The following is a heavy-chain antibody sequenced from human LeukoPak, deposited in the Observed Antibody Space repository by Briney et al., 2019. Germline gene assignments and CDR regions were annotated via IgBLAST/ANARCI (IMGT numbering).Heavy chain of an antibody. CDR2: IYHSGST. V-gene: IGHV4-38-2*01. D-gene: IGHD2-15*01. J-gene: IGHJ6*03. Sequence: SETLSLTCAVSGYSISSGYYWGWIRQPPGKGLEWIGSIYHSGSTYYNPSLKSRVTISVDTSKNQFSLKLSSVTAADTAVYYCAGLFLGYCRGGSCYSVLGYYYMDVGGKGTTVTVP. CDR3: AGLFLGYCRGGSCYSVLGYYYMDV. CDR1: GYSISSGYY.